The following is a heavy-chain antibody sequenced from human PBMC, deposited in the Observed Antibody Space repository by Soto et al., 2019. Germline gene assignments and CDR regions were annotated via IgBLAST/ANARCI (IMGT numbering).Heavy chain of an antibody. J-gene: IGHJ4*01. CDR2: IYPIYSTT. Sequence: PAESLKISCKVSGYCFTTYWIGCVRQMPGKGLEWMGVIYPIYSTTRFSPTFQGQVTISVDMSISTASLQWSSLRASDTAMYYCARQAYHYCRNAFGYWGHGTLVTVSS. D-gene: IGHD2-15*01. V-gene: IGHV5-51*01. CDR3: ARQAYHYCRNAFGY. CDR1: GYCFTTYW.